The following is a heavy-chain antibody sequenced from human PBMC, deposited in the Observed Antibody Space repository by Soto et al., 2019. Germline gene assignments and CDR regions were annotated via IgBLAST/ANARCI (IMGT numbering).Heavy chain of an antibody. Sequence: QVQLVESGGGVVQPGRSLRLSCVASGFSFSSYGMHWFRQAPGKGPEWVAVIWYDGSNKHYADSVKGRFTISRDNSMQTLFLQMNTLRVEDTAVYFCARDLDITVLENYFDPWGQGTLVTVSS. CDR1: GFSFSSYG. CDR3: ARDLDITVLENYFDP. J-gene: IGHJ5*02. CDR2: IWYDGSNK. V-gene: IGHV3-33*01. D-gene: IGHD6-19*01.